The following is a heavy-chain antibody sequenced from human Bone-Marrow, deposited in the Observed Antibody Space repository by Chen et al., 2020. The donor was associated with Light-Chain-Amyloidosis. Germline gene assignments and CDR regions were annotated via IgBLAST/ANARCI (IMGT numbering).Heavy chain of an antibody. V-gene: IGHV3-15*01. CDR1: GFTFNNAW. D-gene: IGHD2-8*02. CDR3: ATGTPGGYYQYYYMDV. J-gene: IGHJ6*03. Sequence: EVQLVESGGGLINPGGSLRLSCAASGFTFNNAWMSWVRQAPGKGLEWVGSIKSKTDGETTDYAAPVKGRFTISRDESTDTLYLQMDSLKTEDTAVYYCATGTPGGYYQYYYMDVWGQGTTVIVSS. CDR2: IKSKTDGETT.